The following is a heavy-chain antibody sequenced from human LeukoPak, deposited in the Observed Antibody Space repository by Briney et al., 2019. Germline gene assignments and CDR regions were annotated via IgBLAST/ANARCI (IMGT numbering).Heavy chain of an antibody. J-gene: IGHJ6*03. Sequence: SGGSLRLSCAASGFTFSSYWMSWVRQAPGKGLEWVANIKQDGSEKYYVDSAKGRFTISRDNAKNSLYLQMNSLRAEDTAVYYCARGYYYYYYYMDVWGKGTTVTVSS. CDR1: GFTFSSYW. V-gene: IGHV3-7*01. CDR3: ARGYYYYYYYMDV. CDR2: IKQDGSEK.